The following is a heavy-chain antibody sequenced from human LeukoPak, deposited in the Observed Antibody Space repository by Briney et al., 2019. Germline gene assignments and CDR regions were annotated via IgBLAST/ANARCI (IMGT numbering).Heavy chain of an antibody. D-gene: IGHD3-16*02. J-gene: IGHJ4*02. CDR3: ARGVTYYDYVWGSYRPYYFDY. CDR2: IYYSGSI. Sequence: SETLSLTCTVSGGSISSSSYYWGWIRQPPGKGLEWIGSIYYSGSIYYNPSLKSRVTISVDTSKNQFSLKLSSVTAADTAVYYCARGVTYYDYVWGSYRPYYFDYWGQGTLVTVSS. V-gene: IGHV4-39*01. CDR1: GGSISSSSYY.